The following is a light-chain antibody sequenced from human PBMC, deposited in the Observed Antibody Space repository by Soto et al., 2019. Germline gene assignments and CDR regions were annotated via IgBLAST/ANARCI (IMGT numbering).Light chain of an antibody. CDR2: YNN. J-gene: IGLJ1*01. CDR1: GSNIGSNT. Sequence: QSVLTQPPSASGTPGQRVTISCSGSGSNIGSNTVSWFLQLPGTAPKLLIYYNNQRPSGVPDRFAGSKSGTSASLAISGLQSEDEADFYCSSWDDSLNGYVCGTGTKLTVL. CDR3: SSWDDSLNGYV. V-gene: IGLV1-44*01.